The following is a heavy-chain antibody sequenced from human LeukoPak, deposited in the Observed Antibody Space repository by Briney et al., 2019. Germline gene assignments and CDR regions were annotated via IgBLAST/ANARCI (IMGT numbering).Heavy chain of an antibody. CDR1: GDTFTSYD. CDR3: ARSSSSWYSAFDI. D-gene: IGHD6-13*01. J-gene: IGHJ3*02. Sequence: ASVKVSCKASGDTFTSYDINWVRQATGQGLEWMGWINPNSGNTGYAQKFQGRVTMTRNTFISTAYMELSSLRSADTAVYYCARSSSSWYSAFDIWGQGTMVTVSS. CDR2: INPNSGNT. V-gene: IGHV1-8*01.